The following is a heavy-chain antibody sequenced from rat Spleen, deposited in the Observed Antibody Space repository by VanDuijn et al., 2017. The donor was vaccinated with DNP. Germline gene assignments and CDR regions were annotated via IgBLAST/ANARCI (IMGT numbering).Heavy chain of an antibody. V-gene: IGHV3-1*01. CDR1: GYSITSSY. CDR3: ARWGDYFDY. CDR2: ISYSGRT. Sequence: EVQLQESGPGLVKPSQSLSLTCSVTGYSITSSYRWNWIRKFPGNKMAWIGHISYSGRTTYNPSLKSRISITRDTSKNQFFLHLTSVTTEDTATYYCARWGDYFDYWGQGVMVTVSS. J-gene: IGHJ2*01.